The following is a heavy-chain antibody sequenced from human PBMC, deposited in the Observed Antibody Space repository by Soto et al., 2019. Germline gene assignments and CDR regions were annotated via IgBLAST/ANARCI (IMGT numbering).Heavy chain of an antibody. J-gene: IGHJ4*02. CDR2: IKQDGNEK. D-gene: IGHD2-15*01. CDR1: GFTFSSYW. Sequence: EVQLVESGGGLVQPGGSLRLSCVASGFTFSSYWMSWVRQAPGKGLEWVANIKQDGNEKYYVDSVKGRFTISRDNAKNSLYLQMNSLTAEDTAVYHCARVTSLAGEYWGQGTLVTVSS. CDR3: ARVTSLAGEY. V-gene: IGHV3-7*05.